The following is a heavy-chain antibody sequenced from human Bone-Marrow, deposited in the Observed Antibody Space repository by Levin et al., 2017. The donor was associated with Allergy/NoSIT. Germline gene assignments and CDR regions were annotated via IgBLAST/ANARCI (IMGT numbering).Heavy chain of an antibody. CDR2: IYHSGTT. Sequence: SETLSLTCVVSGDSISSTNWWSWVRQPPGKGLEWIGEIYHSGTTNYSPSLKSRVTISVDKSKNQFSLKLSSVTAADTAVYYCARFPEYRSSSRWFDPWGQGTLVTVSS. D-gene: IGHD6-6*01. J-gene: IGHJ5*02. CDR1: GDSISSTNW. V-gene: IGHV4-4*02. CDR3: ARFPEYRSSSRWFDP.